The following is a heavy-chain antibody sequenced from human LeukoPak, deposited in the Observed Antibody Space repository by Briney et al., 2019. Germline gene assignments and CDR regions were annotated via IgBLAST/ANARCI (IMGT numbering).Heavy chain of an antibody. CDR1: GFTVSSNY. J-gene: IGHJ4*02. D-gene: IGHD1-26*01. CDR2: IYSGGST. V-gene: IGHV3-53*01. CDR3: ASGGIYYGAAFDF. Sequence: GGSLRLSCAASGFTVSSNYMSWVRQAPGKGLEWVSIIYSGGSTFYADSVKGRFTISRDNSKYTLYLQMNSLRAEDTAVYYCASGGIYYGAAFDFWGQGTLVTVSS.